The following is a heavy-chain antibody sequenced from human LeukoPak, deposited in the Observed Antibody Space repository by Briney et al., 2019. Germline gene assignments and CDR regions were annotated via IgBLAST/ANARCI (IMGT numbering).Heavy chain of an antibody. Sequence: AGGSLRLSCAASKFTFSRYAMSWVRQAPGKGLEWVSIISESGDTTYYADSVKGRFTISRDNAKNSLYLQINSLRPEDMALYYCAKSVVRGAFDIWGQGTMVTVSS. V-gene: IGHV3-23*01. J-gene: IGHJ3*02. CDR1: KFTFSRYA. D-gene: IGHD3-10*01. CDR2: ISESGDTT. CDR3: AKSVVRGAFDI.